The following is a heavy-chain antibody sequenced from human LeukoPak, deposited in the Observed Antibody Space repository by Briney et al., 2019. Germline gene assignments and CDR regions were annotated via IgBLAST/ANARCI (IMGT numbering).Heavy chain of an antibody. Sequence: GGSLRLSCAASGFTFSNSAMSWVRQAPGKGLEWVSTVSGSGRGSSTYYADSLKGRFTISRDNSKNTLYLQMNSLRAEDTAVYYCAKDRAAAGTYYYYYYMDVWGKGTTVTISS. CDR2: VSGSGRGSST. D-gene: IGHD6-13*01. V-gene: IGHV3-23*01. CDR3: AKDRAAAGTYYYYYYMDV. J-gene: IGHJ6*03. CDR1: GFTFSNSA.